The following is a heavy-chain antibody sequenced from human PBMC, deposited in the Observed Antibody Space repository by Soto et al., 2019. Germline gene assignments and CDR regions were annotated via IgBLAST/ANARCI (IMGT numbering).Heavy chain of an antibody. Sequence: ASVKVSCKASGYTFTSYDINWVRQATGQGLEWMGWMNPNSGNTDYAQKFQGRVTMTTNTSTSTAYMELSSLRSDDTAVYYCARDLGTYWYNWFDPWGQGTLVTVSS. CDR3: ARDLGTYWYNWFDP. CDR1: GYTFTSYD. J-gene: IGHJ5*02. D-gene: IGHD2-8*02. V-gene: IGHV1-8*01. CDR2: MNPNSGNT.